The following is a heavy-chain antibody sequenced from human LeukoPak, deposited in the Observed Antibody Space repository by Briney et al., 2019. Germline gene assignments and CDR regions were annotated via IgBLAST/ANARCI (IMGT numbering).Heavy chain of an antibody. Sequence: GESPKISCQGAGYRFTSYWITWVRQLPANGLEGMGRIDPSDSYTNYSPSFRGHVTISTDKSISTAYLQWTSLQASDTALYFCARSPPEAAALFDYRGQGTLVTVPS. CDR2: IDPSDSYT. D-gene: IGHD6-13*01. CDR1: GYRFTSYW. CDR3: ARSPPEAAALFDY. J-gene: IGHJ4*02. V-gene: IGHV5-10-1*01.